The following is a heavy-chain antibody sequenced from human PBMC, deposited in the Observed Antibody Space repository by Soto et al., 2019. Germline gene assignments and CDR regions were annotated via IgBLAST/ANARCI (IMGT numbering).Heavy chain of an antibody. CDR3: ARDQYDFRSGSYYYAMEV. CDR2: IYYTGST. J-gene: IGHJ6*02. CDR1: GGSVSSESHY. D-gene: IGHD3-3*01. Sequence: QVQLQESGPGLVKPSETLSLTCTVSGGSVSSESHYWSWIRQTPGKGLEWIGYIYYTGSTNYNPSLQGRVTMSVDTSRDQGSLRLRSCTRADKAVDLCARDQYDFRSGSYYYAMEVWGQGTKVTVSS. V-gene: IGHV4-61*01.